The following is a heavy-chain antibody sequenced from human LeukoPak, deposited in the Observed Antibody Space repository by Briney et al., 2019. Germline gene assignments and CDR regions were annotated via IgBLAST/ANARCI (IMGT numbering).Heavy chain of an antibody. D-gene: IGHD3-10*01. J-gene: IGHJ4*02. Sequence: PGGSLRLSCAASGFTFSSYWMNWVRQAPGKGLEWVANIKQDGSEKYYVDSVKGRFTISRDNAKNSLYLQMNSLRAEDTAVYYCARSRMVRGVINPYYFDYWGQGTLVTVSS. CDR3: ARSRMVRGVINPYYFDY. CDR2: IKQDGSEK. V-gene: IGHV3-7*01. CDR1: GFTFSSYW.